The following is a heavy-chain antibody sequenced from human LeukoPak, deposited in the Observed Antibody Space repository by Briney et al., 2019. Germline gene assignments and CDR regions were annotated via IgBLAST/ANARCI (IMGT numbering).Heavy chain of an antibody. V-gene: IGHV4-31*03. Sequence: PSETLSLTCTVSGGSISSGGYYWSWIRQHPGKGLEWIGYIYYSGSTYYNPSLKSRVTISVDTSKNQFSLKLSPVTAADTAVYYCARDQGTTGYYYGMDVWGQGTTVTVSS. D-gene: IGHD4-17*01. J-gene: IGHJ6*02. CDR2: IYYSGST. CDR1: GGSISSGGYY. CDR3: ARDQGTTGYYYGMDV.